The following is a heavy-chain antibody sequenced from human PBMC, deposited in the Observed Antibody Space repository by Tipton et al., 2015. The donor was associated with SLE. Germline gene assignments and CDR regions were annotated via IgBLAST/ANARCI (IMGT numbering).Heavy chain of an antibody. J-gene: IGHJ5*02. V-gene: IGHV3-15*01. Sequence: SLRLSCAVSGFTFSNAWMSWVRQAPGKGLEWVGRIKSKTDGGTTDYAAPVKGRFTISRDDSKNTLYLQMNSLKTEDTAVYYCTTDLSPPSTVSWGQGTLVTVSS. CDR1: GFTFSNAW. CDR2: IKSKTDGGTT. D-gene: IGHD4-17*01. CDR3: TTDLSPPSTVS.